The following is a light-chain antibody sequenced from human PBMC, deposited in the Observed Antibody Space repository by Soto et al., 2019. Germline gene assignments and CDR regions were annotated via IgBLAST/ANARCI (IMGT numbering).Light chain of an antibody. V-gene: IGLV4-69*01. CDR3: QTWGTGIQV. CDR2: LYSDGSH. Sequence: QLVLTQSPSASASLGASVKLTCTLSSGHTTYDIAWHQQQPEKGPRYLMKLYSDGSHNKGDGIPDRFSGSSSGAERYLTISSLQSEDEADYYCQTWGTGIQVFGGGTKVTVL. CDR1: SGHTTYD. J-gene: IGLJ3*02.